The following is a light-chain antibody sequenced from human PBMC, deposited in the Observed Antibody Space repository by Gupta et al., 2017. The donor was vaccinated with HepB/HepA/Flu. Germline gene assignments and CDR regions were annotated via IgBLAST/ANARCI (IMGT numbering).Light chain of an antibody. J-gene: IGLJ3*02. CDR2: YTSDSDK. V-gene: IGLV5-45*02. CDR3: MTWHISTWV. Sequence: QAVLTQPSSLSASPGASASPTCTFRSGVNIATYRIYWYQQKPGSPPQFLLYYTSDSDKQQGSGVPSRFSGSKVVSANAGILLISGRQSEDEADYYCMTWHISTWVFGGGTKLTGL. CDR1: SGVNIATYR.